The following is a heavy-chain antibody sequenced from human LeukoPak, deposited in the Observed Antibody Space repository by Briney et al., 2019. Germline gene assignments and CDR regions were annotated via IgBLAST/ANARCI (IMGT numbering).Heavy chain of an antibody. J-gene: IGHJ4*02. CDR1: GFSFNNYS. V-gene: IGHV3-48*01. D-gene: IGHD3-9*01. Sequence: GGSLRLSCAASGFSFNNYSMNWVRQAPGKGLEWLSYISSSTSNKYYADSVKGRFTISIDNAKNSLSLQINSLRAEDTAVYYCARVGRRYDILTGYYYYWGQGTLVTVSS. CDR3: ARVGRRYDILTGYYYY. CDR2: ISSSTSNK.